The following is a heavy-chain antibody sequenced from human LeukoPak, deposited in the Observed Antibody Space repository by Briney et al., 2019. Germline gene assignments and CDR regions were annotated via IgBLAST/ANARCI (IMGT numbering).Heavy chain of an antibody. V-gene: IGHV1-2*02. CDR3: AEMADGAFGV. Sequence: GASVKVSCKASGDTFSGYYVHWVRQAPGQGLEWMGWMNPKSGGTNYAQKFQGRVTMTREMSISIAYMELSRLRSDDTAVYYCAEMADGAFGVWGQGTMVTVSS. J-gene: IGHJ3*01. D-gene: IGHD2-8*01. CDR1: GDTFSGYY. CDR2: MNPKSGGT.